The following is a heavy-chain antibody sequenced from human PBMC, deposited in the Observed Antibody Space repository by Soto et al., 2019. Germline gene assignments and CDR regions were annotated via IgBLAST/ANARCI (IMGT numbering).Heavy chain of an antibody. CDR3: AKARSGSWHGGYYFDN. Sequence: QVQLVESEGGVVQPGRSLRLSCAASGFTFISYGMHWVRQAPGKGLEWLAVMSYDGRDKYYADSVRGRFTISRDNSKNTVYLQLNSLRVEDTAVYYCAKARSGSWHGGYYFDNWGQGTLVTVSS. J-gene: IGHJ4*02. D-gene: IGHD2-15*01. V-gene: IGHV3-30*18. CDR1: GFTFISYG. CDR2: MSYDGRDK.